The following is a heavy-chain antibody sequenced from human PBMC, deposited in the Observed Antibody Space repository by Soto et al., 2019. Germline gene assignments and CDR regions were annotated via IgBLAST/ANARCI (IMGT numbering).Heavy chain of an antibody. CDR3: ARAGVDFWTGYHDY. CDR2: IYYSGNT. V-gene: IGHV4-59*12. Sequence: SATLSLTCSVSGDFISSYYWRWIRQPPGEGLEWIGYIYYSGNTYYNPSLESRVTISVDTSKNQFSLKLTSVTATDTAVYYCARAGVDFWTGYHDYWGQGTLVTVSS. CDR1: GDFISSYY. D-gene: IGHD3-3*01. J-gene: IGHJ4*02.